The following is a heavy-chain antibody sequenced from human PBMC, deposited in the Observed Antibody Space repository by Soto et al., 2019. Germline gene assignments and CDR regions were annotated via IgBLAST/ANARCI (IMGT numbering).Heavy chain of an antibody. CDR1: GGTFSSYA. CDR3: ARDQVLSTQSIRLDY. Sequence: QVQLVQSGAEVKKPGSSVKVSCKASGGTFSSYAISWVRQAPGQGLEWMGGIIPIFGTANYAQKFQGRVTIXXEXSXXTAYMELSSLRSEDTAVYYCARDQVLSTQSIRLDYWGQGTLVTVSS. D-gene: IGHD6-6*01. V-gene: IGHV1-69*12. J-gene: IGHJ4*02. CDR2: IIPIFGTA.